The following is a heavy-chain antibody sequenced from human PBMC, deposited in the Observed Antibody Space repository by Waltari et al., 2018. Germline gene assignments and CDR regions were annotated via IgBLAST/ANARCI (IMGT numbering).Heavy chain of an antibody. Sequence: EVLLSESGGRLVQPGGSLRISCLASGFALNNDWMAWARQGPGEGLGWVANINKDGSEKYYVASVKGRFTISRDNAQNSLSLQMNSLRVEDTAVYFCMRGRGYTRSDYYSGMDVWGHGTTVTVS. D-gene: IGHD1-1*01. CDR3: MRGRGYTRSDYYSGMDV. CDR2: INKDGSEK. V-gene: IGHV3-7*01. CDR1: GFALNNDW. J-gene: IGHJ6*02.